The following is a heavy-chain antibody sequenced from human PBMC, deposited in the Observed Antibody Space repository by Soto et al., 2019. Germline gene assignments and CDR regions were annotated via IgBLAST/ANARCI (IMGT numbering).Heavy chain of an antibody. V-gene: IGHV5-10-1*01. CDR3: ARIYGSGSYYYYYGMDV. J-gene: IGHJ6*02. CDR1: GYSFTSYW. CDR2: IDPSNSYT. D-gene: IGHD3-10*01. Sequence: GESVKISFKGSGYSFTSYWISWVHQMPGKGLEWMGRIDPSNSYTDYSPSFQGHVTISADKSISTAYLQWSSLKASDTAMYYCARIYGSGSYYYYYGMDVWGQGTTVTVSS.